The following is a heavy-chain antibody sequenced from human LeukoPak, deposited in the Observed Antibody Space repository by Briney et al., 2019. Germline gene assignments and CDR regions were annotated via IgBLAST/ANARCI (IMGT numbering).Heavy chain of an antibody. J-gene: IGHJ3*02. CDR1: GFTFSDYY. Sequence: TGGSLRLSCAASGFTFSDYYMSWIRQTPGKGLEWVSAISGSGGSTYYADSVKGRFTISRDNSKNTLYLQMNSLRAEDTAVYYCAYPGRYSSSLFAFDIWGQGTMVTVSS. CDR3: AYPGRYSSSLFAFDI. D-gene: IGHD6-13*01. CDR2: ISGSGGST. V-gene: IGHV3-23*01.